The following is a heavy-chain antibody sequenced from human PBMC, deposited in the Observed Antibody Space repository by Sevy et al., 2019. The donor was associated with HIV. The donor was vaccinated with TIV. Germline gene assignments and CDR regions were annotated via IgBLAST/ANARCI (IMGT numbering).Heavy chain of an antibody. J-gene: IGHJ4*02. D-gene: IGHD6-13*01. CDR3: ARAPPGQQLVLGFDY. CDR2: ISSSGSTI. CDR1: GFTFSSYE. V-gene: IGHV3-48*03. Sequence: GGSLRLSCAASGFTFSSYEMNWVRQAPGKGLEWVSYISSSGSTIYYADSVKGRFTISRDNAKNSLYLQMNSLRAEDTAVYYCARAPPGQQLVLGFDYWGQGTLVTVSS.